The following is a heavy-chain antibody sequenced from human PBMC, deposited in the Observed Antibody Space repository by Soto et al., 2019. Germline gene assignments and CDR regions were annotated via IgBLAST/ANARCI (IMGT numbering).Heavy chain of an antibody. V-gene: IGHV3-21*01. CDR3: ARDGDTVYDFWSGYYPNYYYYGMDV. Sequence: SCAASGFTFSSYSMNWVRQAPGKGLEWVSSISSSSSYIYYADSVKGRFTISRDNAKNSLYLQMNSLRAEDTAVYYCARDGDTVYDFWSGYYPNYYYYGMDVWGQGTTVTVSS. D-gene: IGHD3-3*01. CDR2: ISSSSSYI. CDR1: GFTFSSYS. J-gene: IGHJ6*02.